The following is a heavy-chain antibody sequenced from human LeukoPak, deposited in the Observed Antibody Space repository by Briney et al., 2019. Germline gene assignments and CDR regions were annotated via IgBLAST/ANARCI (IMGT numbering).Heavy chain of an antibody. CDR1: SGSISTIY. CDR2: LYYSGTT. Sequence: SETLSLTGSVSSGSISTIYWSWLRQPPGNGWEGIVYLYYSGTTDSNSSHKSRVTMSIKSSKNQFYLKLSAATAADTAVYYCARNQVLPFDVFNLWGQGTMVTVSS. V-gene: IGHV4-59*08. D-gene: IGHD1-14*01. J-gene: IGHJ3*01. CDR3: ARNQVLPFDVFNL.